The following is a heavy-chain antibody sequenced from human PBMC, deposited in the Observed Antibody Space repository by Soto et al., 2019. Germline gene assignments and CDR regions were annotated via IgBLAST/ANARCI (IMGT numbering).Heavy chain of an antibody. Sequence: GSLRLSCAASGFTFSSYWMHWVRQAPGKGLVWVSRINSDGSSTSYADSVKGRFTISRDNAKNTLYLQMNSLRAEDTAVYYCARDRTRYLYHFYGMGVWGQGTTVTVSS. J-gene: IGHJ6*02. CDR2: INSDGSST. D-gene: IGHD3-9*01. CDR3: ARDRTRYLYHFYGMGV. V-gene: IGHV3-74*01. CDR1: GFTFSSYW.